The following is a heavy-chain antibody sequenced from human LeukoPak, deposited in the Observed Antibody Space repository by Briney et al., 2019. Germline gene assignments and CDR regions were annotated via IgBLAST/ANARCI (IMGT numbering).Heavy chain of an antibody. CDR2: ISYDGSNK. Sequence: GGSLRLSCAASGFTFSSYWMSWVRQAPGKGLEWVAVISYDGSNKYYADSVKGRFTISRDNSKNTLYLQMNSLRAEDTAVYYCAKDFNLKIIDYWGQGTLVTVSS. D-gene: IGHD1-14*01. CDR1: GFTFSSYW. J-gene: IGHJ4*02. CDR3: AKDFNLKIIDY. V-gene: IGHV3-30*18.